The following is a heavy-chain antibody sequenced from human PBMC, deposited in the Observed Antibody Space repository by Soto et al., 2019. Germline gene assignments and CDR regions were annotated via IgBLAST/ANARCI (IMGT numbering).Heavy chain of an antibody. CDR2: IYPGDSDT. D-gene: IGHD2-2*01. V-gene: IGHV5-51*01. J-gene: IGHJ6*02. CDR3: ARHGYYCSSTSCLYYYYGMDV. CDR1: GYSFTSYW. Sequence: GESLKISCKGSGYSFTSYWIGWVRQMPGKGLEWMGIIYPGDSDTRYSPSFQGQVTISADKSISTAYLQWSSLKASDTAMYYCARHGYYCSSTSCLYYYYGMDVWGQGTTVTVS.